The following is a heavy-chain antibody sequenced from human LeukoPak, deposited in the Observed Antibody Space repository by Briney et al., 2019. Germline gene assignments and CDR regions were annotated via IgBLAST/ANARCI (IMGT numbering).Heavy chain of an antibody. CDR1: GYTFTSYG. CDR2: ISAYNGNT. D-gene: IGHD3-22*01. V-gene: IGHV1-18*01. J-gene: IGHJ1*01. Sequence: ASVKVPCKASGYTFTSYGISWVRQAPGQGLEWMGWISAYNGNTNYAQKLQGRVTMTTDTSTSTAYMELRSLRSDDTAVYYCASSYDSSGYFAEYFQHWGQGTLVTVSS. CDR3: ASSYDSSGYFAEYFQH.